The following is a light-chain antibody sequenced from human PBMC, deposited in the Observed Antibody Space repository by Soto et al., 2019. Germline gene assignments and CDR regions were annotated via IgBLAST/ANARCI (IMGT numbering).Light chain of an antibody. V-gene: IGKV3-15*01. J-gene: IGKJ1*01. CDR2: GAS. CDR3: QQYGGSPRT. CDR1: QSVSSN. Sequence: EKVMTQSPATLSVSTGETATLSCRASQSVSSNLAWYQQKPGQAPRLLIYGASTRATGIPARFSGSGSGTEFTLTISSLQSEDFAVYYCQQYGGSPRTFGQGTKVDI.